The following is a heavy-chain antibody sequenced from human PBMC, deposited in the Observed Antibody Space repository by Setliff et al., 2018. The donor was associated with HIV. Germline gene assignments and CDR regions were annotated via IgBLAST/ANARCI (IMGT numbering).Heavy chain of an antibody. V-gene: IGHV7-4-1*02. Sequence: ASVKVSCKASGYTFNNYAMNWVRQAPGQGLELMGWINTNTGNPTYAQGFPGRFVFSLDTSISTAYLQISSLKADDTAVHFCARDLKRPNSNFWGGYPIPFDSWGQGTLVTVSS. J-gene: IGHJ4*02. D-gene: IGHD3-3*01. CDR2: INTNTGNP. CDR1: GYTFNNYA. CDR3: ARDLKRPNSNFWGGYPIPFDS.